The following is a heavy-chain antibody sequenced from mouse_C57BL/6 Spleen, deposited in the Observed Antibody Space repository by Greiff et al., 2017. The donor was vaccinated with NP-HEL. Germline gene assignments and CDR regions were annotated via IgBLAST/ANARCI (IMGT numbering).Heavy chain of an antibody. CDR1: GYTFTSYW. Sequence: VQLQQSGAELVKPGASVKLSCKASGYTFTSYWMQWVKQRPGQGLEWIGEIDPSDSYTNYNQKFKGKATLTVDTSSSTAYMQLSSLTSEDSAVYYCARSEGQAYWGQGTLVTVSA. V-gene: IGHV1-50*01. J-gene: IGHJ3*01. D-gene: IGHD3-3*01. CDR3: ARSEGQAY. CDR2: IDPSDSYT.